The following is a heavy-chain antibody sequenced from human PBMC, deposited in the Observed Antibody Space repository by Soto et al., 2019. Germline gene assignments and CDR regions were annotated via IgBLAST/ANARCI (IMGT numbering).Heavy chain of an antibody. Sequence: QVQLVESGGGVVQPGRSLRLSCAVSGFTFRSCGLHWVRQAPGKGLEWVAVIWYDGRNKYYADSVKGRFTISRDSSENTLYLQMNSLRVEDTAVYYCARDLGRHDYVRNDVFNFWGQGTMVTVS. CDR2: IWYDGRNK. J-gene: IGHJ3*01. D-gene: IGHD1-1*01. CDR3: ARDLGRHDYVRNDVFNF. CDR1: GFTFRSCG. V-gene: IGHV3-33*01.